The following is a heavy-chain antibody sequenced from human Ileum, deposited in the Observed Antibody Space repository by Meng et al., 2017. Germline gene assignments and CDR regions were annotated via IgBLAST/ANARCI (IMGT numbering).Heavy chain of an antibody. V-gene: IGHV4-59*08. Sequence: SETLSLTCTVSGGSISDYYWSWIRQSPGKGLEWIGNVYYRGSTNFNPSLKSRVTISVDTSKNQFSLKLSSVTAADTAVYYCARVSSSFLGFAAFDIWGQGTMVTVSS. CDR1: GGSISDYY. J-gene: IGHJ3*02. D-gene: IGHD6-19*01. CDR2: VYYRGST. CDR3: ARVSSSFLGFAAFDI.